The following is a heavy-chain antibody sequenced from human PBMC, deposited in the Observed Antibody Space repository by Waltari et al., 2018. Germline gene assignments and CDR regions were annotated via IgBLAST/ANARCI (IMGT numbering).Heavy chain of an antibody. CDR1: SGSLRSDNYS. J-gene: IGHJ4*02. Sequence: QLQLQESGPGLVTPSETLSLTCPVSSGSLRSDNYSWGWIRQPPGKGLEWIGTLYYTGSTFYNPSLNSRVTISVDTLKNQFSLKLSSVTAADTAVYYCAREADYYDSSAYVGWGQGTLVTVSS. CDR2: LYYTGST. CDR3: AREADYYDSSAYVG. D-gene: IGHD3-22*01. V-gene: IGHV4-39*02.